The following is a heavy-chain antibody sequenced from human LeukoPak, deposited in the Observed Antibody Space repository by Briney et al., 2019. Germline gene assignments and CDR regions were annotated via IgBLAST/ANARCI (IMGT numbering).Heavy chain of an antibody. CDR3: ARHRFNYVLAPFDY. J-gene: IGHJ4*02. CDR1: GGSISNSSYY. D-gene: IGHD4-11*01. Sequence: SETLSLTCTVSGGSISNSSYYWGWIRQPPGKELEWIGSIYYSGNTFYNPSLKSRVTIFVDMSKNQFSLKLSSVTAADTAVYYCARHRFNYVLAPFDYWGQGSLVTVSS. V-gene: IGHV4-39*01. CDR2: IYYSGNT.